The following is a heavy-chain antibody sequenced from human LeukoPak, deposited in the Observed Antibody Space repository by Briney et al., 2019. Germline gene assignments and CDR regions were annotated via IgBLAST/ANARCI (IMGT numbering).Heavy chain of an antibody. Sequence: GGSLRLSCAASGFTFSSYSMNWVRQAPGKGLEWVSYISSSSSTIYYADSVKGRFTISRDNAKNSLYLQMNSLRAEDTAVYYCAREWSYSDKRAFDYWGQGTLVTVSS. J-gene: IGHJ4*02. CDR1: GFTFSSYS. CDR3: AREWSYSDKRAFDY. V-gene: IGHV3-48*04. CDR2: ISSSSSTI. D-gene: IGHD1-26*01.